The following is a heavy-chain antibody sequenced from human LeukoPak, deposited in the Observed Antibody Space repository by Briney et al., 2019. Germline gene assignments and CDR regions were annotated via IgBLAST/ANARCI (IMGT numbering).Heavy chain of an antibody. J-gene: IGHJ6*03. CDR2: IDTSGGT. D-gene: IGHD3-22*01. V-gene: IGHV4-4*07. Sequence: SETLSLTCTVSGGSISSYQWSWVRQPAGKGLEWIGLIDTSGGTSYNPSLKSRVAISVDESKNDLSLKLTSVTAADTAVYYCARERRGYYYDSSGYYPGSCYMDVWGRGTTVTVSS. CDR1: GGSISSYQ. CDR3: ARERRGYYYDSSGYYPGSCYMDV.